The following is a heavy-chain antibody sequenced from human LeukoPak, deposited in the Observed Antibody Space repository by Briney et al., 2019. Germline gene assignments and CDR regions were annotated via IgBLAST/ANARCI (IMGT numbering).Heavy chain of an antibody. CDR3: AKARGTYYLDC. V-gene: IGHV3-30*18. CDR2: ISYDGSNE. J-gene: IGHJ4*02. Sequence: GGSLRLSCAASGFTFSSYGMHWVRQAPGKGLEWLAVISYDGSNEYYAHSVKGRFTISRDNSKNTLFLQMNSLRPEDTAVYYCAKARGTYYLDCWGQGTLVTVSS. D-gene: IGHD6-25*01. CDR1: GFTFSSYG.